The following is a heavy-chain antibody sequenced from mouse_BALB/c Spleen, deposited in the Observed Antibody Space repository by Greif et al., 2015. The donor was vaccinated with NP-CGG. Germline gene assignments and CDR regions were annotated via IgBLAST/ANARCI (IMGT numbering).Heavy chain of an antibody. D-gene: IGHD2-10*02. CDR2: IDPANGNT. V-gene: IGHV14-3*02. Sequence: VQLQQSGAELVKPGASVKLSCTASGFNIKDTYMHWVKQGPEQGLEWIGRIDPANGNTKYDPKFQGKATITADTSPNTAYLQLSSLTSEDTAVYYCAKYGNYGYFDYRGQGTTLTVSS. CDR3: AKYGNYGYFDY. J-gene: IGHJ2*01. CDR1: GFNIKDTY.